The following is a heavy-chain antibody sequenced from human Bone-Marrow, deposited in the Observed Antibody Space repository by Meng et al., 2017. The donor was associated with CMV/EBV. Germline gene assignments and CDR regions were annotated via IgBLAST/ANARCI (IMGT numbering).Heavy chain of an antibody. CDR2: ISSSGSTI. J-gene: IGHJ4*02. V-gene: IGHV3-48*03. D-gene: IGHD5-12*01. Sequence: GESLKISCAASGFTFSSYEMNWVRQAPGKGLEWVSYISSSGSTIYYADSVKGRFTISRDNAKNSLYLQMNSLRAEDTAVYYCARAQALQWLRSKGVFDYWGQGTLVTFSS. CDR3: ARAQALQWLRSKGVFDY. CDR1: GFTFSSYE.